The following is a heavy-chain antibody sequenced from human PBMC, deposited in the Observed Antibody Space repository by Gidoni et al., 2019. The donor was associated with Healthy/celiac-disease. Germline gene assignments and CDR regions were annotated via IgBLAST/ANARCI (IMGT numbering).Heavy chain of an antibody. V-gene: IGHV1-58*02. J-gene: IGHJ3*02. D-gene: IGHD6-6*01. CDR3: AARAWHIAARPHDAFDI. Sequence: QMQLVQSGPEGKKPGTAVKVSCKASGVTFTSSAMQWVRQARGQRLEWIGWVVVGSGNTNYAQKFQERVTITRDMSISPAYMELSSLSSEDTAVYYCAARAWHIAARPHDAFDIWGQGTMVTVSS. CDR2: VVVGSGNT. CDR1: GVTFTSSA.